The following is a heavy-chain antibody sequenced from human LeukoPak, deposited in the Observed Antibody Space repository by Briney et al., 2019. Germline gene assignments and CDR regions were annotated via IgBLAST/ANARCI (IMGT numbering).Heavy chain of an antibody. CDR2: ISSSSRSTI. V-gene: IGHV3-48*04. J-gene: IGHJ4*02. CDR1: GFTFSSYS. CDR3: ARAVTDDTGDYFDY. Sequence: PGRSLRLSCAASGFTFSSYSMNWVRQAPGKGLEWVSYISSSSRSTIYYADSVKGRFTISRDNAKNSLYLQMNSLRAEDTAVYYCARAVTDDTGDYFDYWGQGTLVTVSS. D-gene: IGHD4-11*01.